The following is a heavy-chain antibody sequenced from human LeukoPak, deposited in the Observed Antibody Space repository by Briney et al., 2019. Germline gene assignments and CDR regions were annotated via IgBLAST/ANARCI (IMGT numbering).Heavy chain of an antibody. Sequence: GASVKVSCKASGYTFTTYDINWVRQATGQGLEWMGWTNPNSGNTGYAQKFQGRVTMTRNTSISTAYMELRSLRSEDTAVYYCARGPNKSDGGNSGSAWFDPWGQGTLVTVSS. J-gene: IGHJ5*02. CDR2: TNPNSGNT. CDR3: ARGPNKSDGGNSGSAWFDP. V-gene: IGHV1-8*01. CDR1: GYTFTTYD. D-gene: IGHD4-23*01.